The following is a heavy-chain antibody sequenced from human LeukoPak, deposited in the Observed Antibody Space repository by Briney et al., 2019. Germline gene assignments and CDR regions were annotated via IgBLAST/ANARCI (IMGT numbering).Heavy chain of an antibody. CDR3: ARQYVDIVAAGDY. CDR1: GFTFSSYD. V-gene: IGHV3-48*03. D-gene: IGHD5-12*01. Sequence: GGSLRLSCAASGFTFSSYDMNWVRQAPGKGLEWVSYISSSGSTTYYADSVKGRFTISRDNAKNSLYLQMNSLRAEDTAVYYCARQYVDIVAAGDYWGQGTLVTVSS. J-gene: IGHJ4*02. CDR2: ISSSGSTT.